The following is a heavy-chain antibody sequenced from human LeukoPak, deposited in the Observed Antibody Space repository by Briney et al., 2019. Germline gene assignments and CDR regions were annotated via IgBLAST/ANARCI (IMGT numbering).Heavy chain of an antibody. CDR1: GGSISSSSYY. V-gene: IGHV4-39*01. J-gene: IGHJ4*02. CDR2: IYYSGST. CDR3: ARGFKSQANFDY. Sequence: SETLSLTCTVSGGSISSSSYYWGWIRQPPGKGLEWIGSIYYSGSTYYNPSLKSRVTISVDTSKNQFSLKLSSVTAADTAVYYCARGFKSQANFDYWGQGTLVTVSS.